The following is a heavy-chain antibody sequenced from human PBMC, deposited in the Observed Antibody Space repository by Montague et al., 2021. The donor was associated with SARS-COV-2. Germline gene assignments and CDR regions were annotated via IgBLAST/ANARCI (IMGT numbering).Heavy chain of an antibody. D-gene: IGHD5-12*01. CDR3: ARGGKYSGYGSLDY. CDR2: IYSGGST. Sequence: SLRLSCAASGFTVSSHYMSWVRQAPGKGLEWASVIYSGGSTYYADSVKGRFTISRDNSKNTLYLQMNSLRAEDTAVYYCARGGKYSGYGSLDYWGQGTLVTVSS. V-gene: IGHV3-53*01. CDR1: GFTVSSHY. J-gene: IGHJ4*02.